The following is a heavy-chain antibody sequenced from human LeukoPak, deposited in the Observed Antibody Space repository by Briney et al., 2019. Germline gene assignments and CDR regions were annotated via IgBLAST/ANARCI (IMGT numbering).Heavy chain of an antibody. CDR1: GYTFTGYY. V-gene: IGHV1-2*02. J-gene: IGHJ5*02. Sequence: GASVKVSCKTSGYTFTGYYMHWVRQAPGQGLEWMGWINPNSGGTNYAQKLQGRVTMTRDTSIGTAHMELSRLRSDDTAVYYCARDVESWGGVTPSDPNWFDPWGQGTLVTVSS. CDR2: INPNSGGT. CDR3: ARDVESWGGVTPSDPNWFDP. D-gene: IGHD3-16*01.